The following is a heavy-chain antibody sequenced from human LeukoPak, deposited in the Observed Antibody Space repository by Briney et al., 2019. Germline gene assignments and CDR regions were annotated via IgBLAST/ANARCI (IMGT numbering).Heavy chain of an antibody. Sequence: SETLSLTCTVSGGSISSSNYYWAWIRQPPGKGLEWIGSIYYSGSTYYNPSLKSRVTISVDTSKNQLSLKLTSVTAADTAVYYCARSSGLIVLMVYAIPSFFDYWGQGTLVTVSS. CDR2: IYYSGST. CDR1: GGSISSSNYY. CDR3: ARSSGLIVLMVYAIPSFFDY. V-gene: IGHV4-39*07. D-gene: IGHD2-8*01. J-gene: IGHJ4*02.